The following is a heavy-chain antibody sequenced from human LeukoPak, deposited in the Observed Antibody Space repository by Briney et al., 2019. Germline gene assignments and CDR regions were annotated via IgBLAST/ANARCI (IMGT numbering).Heavy chain of an antibody. V-gene: IGHV3-74*01. D-gene: IGHD1-26*01. J-gene: IGHJ5*02. CDR2: INSDGSST. Sequence: GGSLRLSCAASGFPFSNAWMSWVRQAPGKGLVWISRINSDGSSTSYADSVKGRFTISRDNAKNTLYLQMNSLRAEDTAVYYCVRLSWELGDGGVTWGQGTLVTVSS. CDR1: GFPFSNAW. CDR3: VRLSWELGDGGVT.